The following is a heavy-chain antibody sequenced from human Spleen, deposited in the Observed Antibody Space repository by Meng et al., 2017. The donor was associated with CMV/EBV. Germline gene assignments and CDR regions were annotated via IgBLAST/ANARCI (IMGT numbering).Heavy chain of an antibody. CDR2: INHSGST. V-gene: IGHV4-34*01. CDR1: GGSFSGYY. CDR3: ARGPTYYDFWSGRFDP. Sequence: SETLSLTCAVYGGSFSGYYCSWIRQPPGKGLEWIGEINHSGSTNYNPSLKSRVTISVDTSKNQFSLKLSSVTAADTAVYYCARGPTYYDFWSGRFDPWGQGTLVTVSS. J-gene: IGHJ5*02. D-gene: IGHD3-3*01.